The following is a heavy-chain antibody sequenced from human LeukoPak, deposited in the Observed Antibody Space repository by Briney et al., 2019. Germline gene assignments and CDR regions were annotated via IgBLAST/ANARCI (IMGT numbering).Heavy chain of an antibody. CDR3: ARQRGREYYFDY. Sequence: SETLSLTCTVSGGSISSSSYYWGWIRQPPGKGLEWIGSIYYSGSTYYNPSLKSRVTISVDTSKNQFSLKLSSVTAADTAVYYCARQRGREYYFDYWGQGTLVTVSS. CDR2: IYYSGST. V-gene: IGHV4-39*01. J-gene: IGHJ4*02. D-gene: IGHD3-10*01. CDR1: GGSISSSSYY.